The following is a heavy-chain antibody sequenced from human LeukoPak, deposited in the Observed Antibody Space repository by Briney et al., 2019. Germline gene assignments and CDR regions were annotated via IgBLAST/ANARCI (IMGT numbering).Heavy chain of an antibody. Sequence: GGSLRLSCAASGFTFSSYEMNWVRQAPGRGLEWVSYISSSGSTIYYADSVKGRFAISRDNAKNSLYLQMNSLRAEDTAVYYCARRATTERGHSYGLDYWGQGTLVTVSS. V-gene: IGHV3-48*03. CDR3: ARRATTERGHSYGLDY. CDR2: ISSSGSTI. D-gene: IGHD5-18*01. J-gene: IGHJ4*02. CDR1: GFTFSSYE.